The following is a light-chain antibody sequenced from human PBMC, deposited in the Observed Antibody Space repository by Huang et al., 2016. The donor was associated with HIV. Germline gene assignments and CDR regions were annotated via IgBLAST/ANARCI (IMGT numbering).Light chain of an antibody. J-gene: IGKJ1*01. CDR2: AAS. Sequence: EIVLTQSPATLSLSPGERATLSCRASQSVSSFLAWYQQKPGQAPRLLIYAASNRATGIPPRFSGSGSGTDFTLTISSLEPEDFAVYYCQRRSNWPRTWTFGQGTKVEIK. CDR1: QSVSSF. V-gene: IGKV3-11*01. CDR3: QRRSNWPRTWT.